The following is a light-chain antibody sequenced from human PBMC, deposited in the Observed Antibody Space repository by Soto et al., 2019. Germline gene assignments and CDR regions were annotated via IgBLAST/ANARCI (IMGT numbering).Light chain of an antibody. CDR2: AAA. Sequence: DIQMTQSPYSLSASVGDRVTITCRASESIARHLNWYQQKPGKAPKLLIYAAASLQHGVPSRFRGGGAGTDFIFTISNLQPEDVATLYCHQRYSALSITVGGGTRLEIK. CDR1: ESIARH. J-gene: IGKJ5*01. CDR3: HQRYSALSIT. V-gene: IGKV1-39*01.